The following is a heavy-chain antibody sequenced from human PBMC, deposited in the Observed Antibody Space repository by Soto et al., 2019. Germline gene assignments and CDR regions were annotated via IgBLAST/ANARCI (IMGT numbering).Heavy chain of an antibody. D-gene: IGHD2-2*01. CDR2: IYYSGST. V-gene: IGHV4-39*01. CDR1: GGSISSSSYY. J-gene: IGHJ4*02. Sequence: PSETLSLTCTVSGGSISSSSYYWGWIRQPPGNGLEWIGSIYYSGSTYYNPSLKSRVTISVDTSKNQFSLKLSSVTAADTAVYYCARHSLVQVDQNYRSGDYWGQGTLVTVSS. CDR3: ARHSLVQVDQNYRSGDY.